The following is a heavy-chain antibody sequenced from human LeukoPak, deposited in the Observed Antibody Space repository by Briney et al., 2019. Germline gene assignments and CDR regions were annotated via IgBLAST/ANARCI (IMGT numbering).Heavy chain of an antibody. V-gene: IGHV3-74*01. CDR2: MNSDGSRT. D-gene: IGHD3-3*01. CDR3: VKEYHSRGFGAYFDY. J-gene: IGHJ4*02. Sequence: PGGSLRLSCAASGFTFGSYWMHWVRQAPGKGLVWVSQMNSDGSRTNYADSMKGRFTISRDNSINTVDLQMNSLRAEDTAVYYCVKEYHSRGFGAYFDYWGQGTLVTVSS. CDR1: GFTFGSYW.